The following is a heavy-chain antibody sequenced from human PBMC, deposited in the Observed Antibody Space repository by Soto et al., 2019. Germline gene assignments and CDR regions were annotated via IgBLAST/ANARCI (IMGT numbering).Heavy chain of an antibody. CDR2: IYYAGST. CDR1: GGSMISYY. J-gene: IGHJ6*02. V-gene: IGHV4-59*08. CDR3: ARAIYCSSTSCSYYYYGMDV. Sequence: PSETLSLTCTVSGGSMISYYWSWIRQPPGRGLEWIGFIYYAGSTNYNPSLKSRVTISVDTSKNQFSLKLSSVTAADTAVYYCARAIYCSSTSCSYYYYGMDVWGQGTTVTVSS. D-gene: IGHD2-2*01.